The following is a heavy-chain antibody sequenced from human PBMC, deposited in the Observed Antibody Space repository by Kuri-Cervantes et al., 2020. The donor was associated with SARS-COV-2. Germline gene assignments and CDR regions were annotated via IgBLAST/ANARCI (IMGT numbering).Heavy chain of an antibody. D-gene: IGHD2-21*01. Sequence: SETLSLTCTVSGASIRSSSYFWAWIRQPPGKGLEWIGSIYPSGHSYYNPSLKSPVTISVDTSKNQFSLKLSSVTAADTAAYYCARNAAEYCGGDWYYSEWFDPWGQGTLVTVSS. J-gene: IGHJ5*02. CDR2: IYPSGHS. CDR1: GASIRSSSYF. V-gene: IGHV4-39*01. CDR3: ARNAAEYCGGDWYYSEWFDP.